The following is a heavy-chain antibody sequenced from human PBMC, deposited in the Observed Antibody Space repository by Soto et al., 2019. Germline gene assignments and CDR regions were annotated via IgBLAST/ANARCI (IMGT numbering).Heavy chain of an antibody. D-gene: IGHD3-10*01. V-gene: IGHV3-73*01. J-gene: IGHJ4*02. CDR1: GFTFSGSA. CDR3: TRPDYYGSGSPSPFDY. Sequence: GGALRLSCADSGFTFSGSAMHWVRQASGKGLEWVGRIRSKANSYATAYAASVKGRFTISRDDSKNTAYLQMNSLKTEDTAVYYCTRPDYYGSGSPSPFDYWGQGTLVTVSS. CDR2: IRSKANSYAT.